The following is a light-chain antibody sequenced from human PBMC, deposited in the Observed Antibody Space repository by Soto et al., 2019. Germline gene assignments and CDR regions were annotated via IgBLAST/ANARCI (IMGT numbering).Light chain of an antibody. Sequence: QSVLTQPPSVSAAPGQKVTISCSGSTSNIGNNYVSWYQQLPGTAPKVLIYDNNKRPSGIPDRFSGSKSGTSATLGISGLQTGDEADYYCGTWDSRMSAYVFGTGTKGTVL. J-gene: IGLJ1*01. CDR1: TSNIGNNY. V-gene: IGLV1-51*01. CDR3: GTWDSRMSAYV. CDR2: DNN.